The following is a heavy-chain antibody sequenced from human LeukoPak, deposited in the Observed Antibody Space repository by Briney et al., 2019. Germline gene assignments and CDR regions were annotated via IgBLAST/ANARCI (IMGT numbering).Heavy chain of an antibody. V-gene: IGHV3-74*01. CDR1: GFTFSSYW. J-gene: IGHJ4*02. CDR2: ISQDGSIT. D-gene: IGHD6-19*01. CDR3: ARVVSSSDLLDY. Sequence: GGSLRLSCAASGFTFSSYWMHRVRQAPRKGLVWVSRISQDGSITNYADSVKGRFTISRDNAKHTLYLQMNSLRAEDTAVYYCARVVSSSDLLDYWGQGTLVTVSS.